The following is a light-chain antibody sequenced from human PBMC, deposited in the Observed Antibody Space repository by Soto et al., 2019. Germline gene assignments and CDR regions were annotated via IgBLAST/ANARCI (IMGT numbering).Light chain of an antibody. CDR3: RSYAGGYNLL. J-gene: IGLJ3*02. V-gene: IGLV2-8*01. CDR2: GVT. Sequence: QSVLTQPPSASGSPGQSVTISCTGTDRDVGGYNYVSWYQQQSGKAPKLLIYGVTKRPAVAPDRFSGSKSGNTASLTGSGLQPEDDADYYCRSYAGGYNLLFGGGTQLTVL. CDR1: DRDVGGYNY.